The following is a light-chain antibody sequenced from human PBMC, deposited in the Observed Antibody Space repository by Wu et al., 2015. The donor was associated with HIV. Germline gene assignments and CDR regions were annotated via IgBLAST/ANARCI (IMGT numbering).Light chain of an antibody. J-gene: IGKJ1*01. CDR2: SAS. CDR1: QGIRSS. V-gene: IGKV1-9*01. CDR3: QKYNTAPWT. Sequence: DIQLTQSPSFLSAFIGDTVTISCRASQGIRSSLAWYQQKSGKVPKLLISSASTLQHGVPSRFNGGGSGTDFTLTINGLQPEDFATYYCQKYNTAPWTFGQGTKVEMK.